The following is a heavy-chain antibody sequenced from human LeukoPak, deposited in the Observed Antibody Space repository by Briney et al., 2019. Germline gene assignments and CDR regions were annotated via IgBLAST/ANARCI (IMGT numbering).Heavy chain of an antibody. Sequence: PGGSLRLSCAASGFTFSSYAMSWVRQAPGKGLEWVSAISGSGGRTYYADSVKGRFTIPRDNSKNTLYLQVNSLRAEDTAVYYCAKGRSVFDYWGQGTLVTVSS. CDR3: AKGRSVFDY. V-gene: IGHV3-23*01. J-gene: IGHJ4*02. CDR1: GFTFSSYA. CDR2: ISGSGGRT.